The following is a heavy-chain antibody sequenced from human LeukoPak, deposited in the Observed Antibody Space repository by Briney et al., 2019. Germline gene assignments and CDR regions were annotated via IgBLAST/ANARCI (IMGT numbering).Heavy chain of an antibody. CDR1: GYTFTSYG. CDR3: ARERLVRGRWFDP. Sequence: GASVKVSCKASGYTFTSYGISWVRQAPGQGLEWMGIINPSGGSTSYAQKFQGRVTMTRDMSTSTVYMELSSLRSEDTAVYYCARERLVRGRWFDPWGQGTLVTVSS. D-gene: IGHD6-19*01. CDR2: INPSGGST. V-gene: IGHV1-46*01. J-gene: IGHJ5*02.